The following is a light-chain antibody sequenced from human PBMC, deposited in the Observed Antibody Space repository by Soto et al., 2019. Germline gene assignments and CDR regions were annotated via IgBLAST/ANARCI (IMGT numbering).Light chain of an antibody. J-gene: IGLJ1*01. Sequence: QSALTQPPSASGSPGQSVTISCTGTSSDIGNYNSVSWYQQHPGKAPKLMIYEVTKRPSGVPDRFSGSKSGNTASLTVSGLQVAGRVDYSGNPFGKSSAFRGFGRGPK. CDR3: NPFGKSSAFRG. CDR2: EVT. V-gene: IGLV2-8*01. CDR1: SSDIGNYNS.